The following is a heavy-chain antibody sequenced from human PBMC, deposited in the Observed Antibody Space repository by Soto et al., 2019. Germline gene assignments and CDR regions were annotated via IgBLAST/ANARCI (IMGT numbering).Heavy chain of an antibody. Sequence: EVQLVESGGGLVQPGGSLRLSCAASGFTFSSYSMNWVRQAPGKGLEWVSYISSSSSTIYYADSVKGRFTISRDNAKNSLYPQMNSLRAEDTAVYYWARDIYGDLDSWGQGTLVTVSS. V-gene: IGHV3-48*01. CDR1: GFTFSSYS. D-gene: IGHD4-17*01. CDR2: ISSSSSTI. CDR3: ARDIYGDLDS. J-gene: IGHJ4*02.